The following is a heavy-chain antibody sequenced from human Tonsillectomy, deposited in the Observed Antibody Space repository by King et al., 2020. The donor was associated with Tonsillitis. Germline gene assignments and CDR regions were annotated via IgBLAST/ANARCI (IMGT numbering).Heavy chain of an antibody. J-gene: IGHJ4*02. D-gene: IGHD2-21*01. V-gene: IGHV3-7*04. Sequence: VQLVESGGGLVQPGGNLRLSCVASGFTYSASWMTWVLQAPGKGLEWGATTKPDGMENWYVDSVKGSFTISRDNAKTSLYLQMNILRAEDTAVYYCARDQGYSSFDFWGQGTLVTVSS. CDR1: GFTYSASW. CDR2: TKPDGMEN. CDR3: ARDQGYSSFDF.